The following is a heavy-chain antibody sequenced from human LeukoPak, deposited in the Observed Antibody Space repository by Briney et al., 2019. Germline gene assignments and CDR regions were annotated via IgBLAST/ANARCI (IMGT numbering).Heavy chain of an antibody. J-gene: IGHJ4*02. CDR2: IIPIFGTA. CDR3: ASLYDYGDYFD. Sequence: SVKVSCMASGGTFSSYAISWVRQAPGQGLEWMGGIIPIFGTANYAQKFQGRVTITADESTSTAYMELSSLRSDDTAVYYCASLYDYGDYFDWGQGTLVTVSS. D-gene: IGHD4-17*01. V-gene: IGHV1-69*13. CDR1: GGTFSSYA.